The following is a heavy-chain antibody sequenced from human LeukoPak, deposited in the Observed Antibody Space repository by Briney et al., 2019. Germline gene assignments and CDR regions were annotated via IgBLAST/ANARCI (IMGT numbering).Heavy chain of an antibody. CDR3: ARRAGAYSHPYDY. J-gene: IGHJ4*02. D-gene: IGHD4/OR15-4a*01. CDR1: GFTFSSYA. V-gene: IGHV3-53*01. CDR2: IYSDNT. Sequence: GGSLRLSCAASGFTFSSYAMSWVRQAPGKGLEWVSFIYSDNTHYSDSVKGRFTISRDNSKNTLYLQMNSLRAEDTAVYYCARRAGAYSHPYDYWGQGTLVTSP.